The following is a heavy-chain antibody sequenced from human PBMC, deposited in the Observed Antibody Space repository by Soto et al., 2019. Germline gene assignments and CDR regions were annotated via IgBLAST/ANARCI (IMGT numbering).Heavy chain of an antibody. J-gene: IGHJ4*02. CDR2: IYYSGST. CDR3: ARLRYDFWSGYPPGEIDY. D-gene: IGHD3-3*01. V-gene: IGHV4-39*01. Sequence: QLQLQESGPGLVKPSETLSLTCTVSGGSISSSSYYWGWIRQPPGKGLEWIGSIYYSGSTYYNPSLKSRVTISVDTSKNQFSLKMSSVTAADTAVYYCARLRYDFWSGYPPGEIDYWGQGTLVTVSS. CDR1: GGSISSSSYY.